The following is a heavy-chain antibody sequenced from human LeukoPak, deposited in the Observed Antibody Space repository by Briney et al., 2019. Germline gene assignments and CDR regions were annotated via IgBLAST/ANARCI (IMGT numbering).Heavy chain of an antibody. Sequence: PGGSLRLSCAASGFTFRSYNMNWVRQAPGKRPGWVSSISSSSSYIYYADSVKGRFTISRDNAKNSPYLQMNSLRAEDTALYYCARGASRADYWGQGTLVTVSS. CDR3: ARGASRADY. V-gene: IGHV3-21*01. CDR2: ISSSSSYI. CDR1: GFTFRSYN. J-gene: IGHJ4*02.